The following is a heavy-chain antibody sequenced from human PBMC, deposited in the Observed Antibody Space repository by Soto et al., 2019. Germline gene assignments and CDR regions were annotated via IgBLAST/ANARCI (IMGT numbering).Heavy chain of an antibody. J-gene: IGHJ5*02. Sequence: QVQLVQSGGGRRNPGPSLKVPGKAFASPFTNLGITGGGRAPGQGFGWVGWISGYNGDTNYAPKFRGRVIMTKDTSTTTAYMELTTLTSDDTAVYYCARDYDIWGEDWFDPWGQGTLVTVSS. CDR1: ASPFTNLG. V-gene: IGHV1-18*01. D-gene: IGHD3-9*01. CDR2: ISGYNGDT. CDR3: ARDYDIWGEDWFDP.